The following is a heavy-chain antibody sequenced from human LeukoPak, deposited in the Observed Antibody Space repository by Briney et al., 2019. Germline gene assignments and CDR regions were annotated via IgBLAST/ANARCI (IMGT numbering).Heavy chain of an antibody. J-gene: IGHJ4*02. V-gene: IGHV3-30*03. CDR2: ISYDGRDK. Sequence: GGSLRLSCAASGLTFSSSVMHWVRKAPGKGLEWVAAISYDGRDKYFADSVKGRFTISRDNSKNTVDLQVNGLRAEDTAVYYCARETGNYYFDFWGQGTLVTVSS. CDR1: GLTFSSSV. D-gene: IGHD1-7*01. CDR3: ARETGNYYFDF.